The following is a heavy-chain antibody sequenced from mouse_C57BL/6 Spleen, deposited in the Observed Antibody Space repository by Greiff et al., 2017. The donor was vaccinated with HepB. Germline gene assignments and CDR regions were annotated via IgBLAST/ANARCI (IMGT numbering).Heavy chain of an antibody. CDR2: IDPSDSYT. V-gene: IGHV1-69*01. Sequence: QVQLQQPGAELVMPGASVKLSCKASGYTFTSYWMHWVKQRPGQGLEWIGEIDPSDSYTNYNQKFKGKSTLTVDKSSSTAYMQLSSLTSEDSAVYYCASLYYGNPWFAYWGQGTLVTVSA. J-gene: IGHJ3*01. CDR3: ASLYYGNPWFAY. CDR1: GYTFTSYW. D-gene: IGHD2-1*01.